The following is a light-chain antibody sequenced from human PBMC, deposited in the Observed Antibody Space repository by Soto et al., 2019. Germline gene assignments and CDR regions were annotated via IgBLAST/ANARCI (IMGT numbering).Light chain of an antibody. CDR3: QQYGSSPPRIT. CDR2: GAS. CDR1: QSVSNNY. V-gene: IGKV3-20*01. J-gene: IGKJ5*01. Sequence: EIVMTQSPATLSVSPGERGTLSCRSSQSVSNNYLAWYQQKPGQAPRLLIYGASNRATGIPDRFSGSGSGTDFTLTISRLEPEDFAVYYCQQYGSSPPRITFGQGTRLEI.